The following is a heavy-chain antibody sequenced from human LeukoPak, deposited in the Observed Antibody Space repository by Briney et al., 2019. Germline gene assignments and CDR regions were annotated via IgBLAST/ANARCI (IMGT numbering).Heavy chain of an antibody. CDR1: GFTVSSNY. V-gene: IGHV3-66*01. J-gene: IGHJ4*02. D-gene: IGHD6-13*01. Sequence: GGSLRLSCAASGFTVSSNYMSWVRQAPGKGLEWVSVIYSGGSTYYADSVKGRFTISRDNSKNTLYLQMTSLRAEDTAVYYCARAAAAGPFDYWRQGTLVTVCS. CDR2: IYSGGST. CDR3: ARAAAAGPFDY.